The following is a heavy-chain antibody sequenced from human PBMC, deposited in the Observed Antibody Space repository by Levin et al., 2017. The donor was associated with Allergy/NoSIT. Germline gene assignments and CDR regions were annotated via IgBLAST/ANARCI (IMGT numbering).Heavy chain of an antibody. V-gene: IGHV4-59*01. Sequence: SQTLSLTCTVSGGSIRSYYWTWIRQTPGKGLEWVGYIYYNGNTNYTPSLKSRVTISVDTSKNHFPLKLTSVTAADTAAYYCARLASDYCNSCGSPTPPYYFDYWGQGTLVTVSS. CDR2: IYYNGNT. CDR1: GGSIRSYY. CDR3: ARLASDYCNSCGSPTPPYYFDY. D-gene: IGHD3-22*01. J-gene: IGHJ4*02.